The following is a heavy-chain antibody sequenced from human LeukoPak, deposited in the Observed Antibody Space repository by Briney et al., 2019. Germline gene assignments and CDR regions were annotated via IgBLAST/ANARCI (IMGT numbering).Heavy chain of an antibody. V-gene: IGHV1-18*01. CDR1: GYTFTSYG. CDR3: ARENNYDILTGFLYYYGMDV. Sequence: ASVKVSCKASGYTFTSYGISWVRQAPGQGLEWMGWIRAYNGNTNYAQKLQGRVTMTTDTSTSTAYMELRSLRSDDTAVYYCARENNYDILTGFLYYYGMDVWGQGTTVTVSS. CDR2: IRAYNGNT. D-gene: IGHD3-9*01. J-gene: IGHJ6*02.